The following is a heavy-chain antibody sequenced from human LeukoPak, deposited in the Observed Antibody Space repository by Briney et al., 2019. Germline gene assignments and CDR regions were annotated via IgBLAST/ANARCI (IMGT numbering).Heavy chain of an antibody. D-gene: IGHD3-22*01. CDR1: GFTFSSYA. V-gene: IGHV3-23*01. J-gene: IGHJ6*02. CDR2: ISGSGGST. Sequence: GGSLRLSCAASGFTFSSYAMSWVRQAPGKGLEWVSAISGSGGSTYYADSVKGRFTISRDNSKNTLYLQMNSLRAEDTAVYYRARDQSDKDYYYYGMDVWGQGTTVTVSS. CDR3: ARDQSDKDYYYYGMDV.